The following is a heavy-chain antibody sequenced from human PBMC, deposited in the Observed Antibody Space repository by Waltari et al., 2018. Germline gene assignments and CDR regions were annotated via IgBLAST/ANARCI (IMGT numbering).Heavy chain of an antibody. D-gene: IGHD6-19*01. Sequence: EVQLVESGGGLVQPGGSLRLSCAASGFTVSSYWMSWVRQAPGKGLEWVANIKQDGSEKYYVDSVKGRFTISRDNAKNSLYLQMNSLRAEDTAVYYCARDRWSSGLYYDYWGQGTLVTVSS. V-gene: IGHV3-7*03. CDR2: IKQDGSEK. J-gene: IGHJ4*02. CDR1: GFTVSSYW. CDR3: ARDRWSSGLYYDY.